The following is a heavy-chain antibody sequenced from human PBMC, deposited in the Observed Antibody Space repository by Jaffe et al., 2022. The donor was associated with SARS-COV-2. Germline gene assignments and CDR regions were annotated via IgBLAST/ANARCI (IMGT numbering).Heavy chain of an antibody. CDR3: ANIPIFIVATIPFDY. Sequence: EVQLLESGGGLVQPGGSLRLSCAASGFTFSSYAMSWVRQAPGKGLEWVSAISGSGGSTYYADSVKGRFTISRDNSKNTLYLQMNSLRAEDTAVYYCANIPIFIVATIPFDYWGQGTLVTVSS. CDR2: ISGSGGST. J-gene: IGHJ4*02. D-gene: IGHD5-12*01. V-gene: IGHV3-23*01. CDR1: GFTFSSYA.